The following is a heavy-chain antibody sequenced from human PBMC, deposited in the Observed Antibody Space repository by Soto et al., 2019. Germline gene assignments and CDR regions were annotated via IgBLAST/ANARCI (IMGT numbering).Heavy chain of an antibody. Sequence: SVKVSCKASGGTVSSYAISWVRQAPGQGLEWMGGIIPIFGTATYAQKFQGRVTITADESTSTAYMELSSLRSEDTAVCYCARVNIAALNWFDHWGYGTMVTVSS. CDR1: GGTVSSYA. CDR2: IIPIFGTA. CDR3: ARVNIAALNWFDH. D-gene: IGHD6-6*01. J-gene: IGHJ5*02. V-gene: IGHV1-69*13.